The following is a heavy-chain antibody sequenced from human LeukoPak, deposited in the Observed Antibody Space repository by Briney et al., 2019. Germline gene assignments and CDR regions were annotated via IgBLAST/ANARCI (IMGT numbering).Heavy chain of an antibody. CDR3: ARVVTLYWYFDL. J-gene: IGHJ2*01. Sequence: GGSLRLSCVASGFTFSDSYMAWVRQAPGKGLEWVSYISSGGSTIYYADSVKGRFTISRDNAKNSLYLQMNRLRAEDTAVYYCARVVTLYWYFDLWGRGTLVTVSS. CDR2: ISSGGSTI. CDR1: GFTFSDSY. D-gene: IGHD5-18*01. V-gene: IGHV3-11*04.